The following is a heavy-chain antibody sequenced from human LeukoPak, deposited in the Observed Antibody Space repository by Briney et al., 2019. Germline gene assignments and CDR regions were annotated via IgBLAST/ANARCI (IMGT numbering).Heavy chain of an antibody. CDR2: ISDSGANT. CDR3: AKSMTLQWRGFFDL. Sequence: GGSLRLSCAASGFTSSTYAMSWVRQAPGKGLEWVSTISDSGANTYYADSVRGWFTISRDNSKNTLYLQKNSLRADDTAIYYCAKSMTLQWRGFFDLWGRGTHVTVSS. V-gene: IGHV3-23*01. D-gene: IGHD6-19*01. CDR1: GFTSSTYA. J-gene: IGHJ2*01.